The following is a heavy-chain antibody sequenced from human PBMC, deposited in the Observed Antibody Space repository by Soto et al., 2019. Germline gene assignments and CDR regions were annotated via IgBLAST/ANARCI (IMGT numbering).Heavy chain of an antibody. J-gene: IGHJ4*02. CDR3: AKDSKDIVVVPVYFDY. D-gene: IGHD2-2*01. CDR2: ISGSGGST. CDR1: GFTFSSYA. Sequence: AGGSLRLSCAASGFTFSSYAMSWVRQAPGKGLEWVSAISGSGGSTYYADSVKGRFTISRDNSKNTLYLQMNSLRAEDTAVYYCAKDSKDIVVVPVYFDYWGQGTLVT. V-gene: IGHV3-23*01.